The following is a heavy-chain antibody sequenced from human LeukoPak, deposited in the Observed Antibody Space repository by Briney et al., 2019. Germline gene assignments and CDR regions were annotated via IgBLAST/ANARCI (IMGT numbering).Heavy chain of an antibody. D-gene: IGHD1-26*01. CDR1: GGSISSYY. J-gene: IGHJ4*02. CDR2: IYYSGST. V-gene: IGHV4-59*01. CDR3: ASTDVGATTTFDY. Sequence: SETLSLTCTVSGGSISSYYWGWIRQPPGKGLEWIGYIYYSGSTNYNPSLKSRVTISVDTSKNQFSLKLSSVTAADTAVYYCASTDVGATTTFDYWGQGTLVTVSS.